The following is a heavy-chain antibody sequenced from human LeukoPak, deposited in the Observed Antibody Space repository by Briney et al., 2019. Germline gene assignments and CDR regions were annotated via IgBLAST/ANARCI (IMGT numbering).Heavy chain of an antibody. D-gene: IGHD5-24*01. J-gene: IGHJ4*02. CDR3: ARERMAHADY. CDR1: GGTLSTYA. V-gene: IGHV1-69*04. CDR2: IIPILGIA. Sequence: SLKVSCKASGGTLSTYAISWVRQAPGQTREWMGRIIPILGIANYAQKFEGRVTITAEKSTSTAYMELSSLRSEDTAVYYCARERMAHADYWGQGTLVTVSS.